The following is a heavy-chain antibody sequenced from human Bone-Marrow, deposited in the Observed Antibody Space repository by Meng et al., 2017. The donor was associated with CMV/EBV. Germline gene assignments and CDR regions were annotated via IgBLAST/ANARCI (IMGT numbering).Heavy chain of an antibody. CDR1: GFTFSSYA. Sequence: GESLKISCAASGFTFSSYAMSWVRQAPGKGLEWVSSISSSSSYIYYADSVKGRFTISRDNAKNSLYLQMNSLRAEDTAVYYCARSSIAARVLPWGQGTLVTVSS. V-gene: IGHV3-21*01. J-gene: IGHJ5*02. D-gene: IGHD6-6*01. CDR2: ISSSSSYI. CDR3: ARSSIAARVLP.